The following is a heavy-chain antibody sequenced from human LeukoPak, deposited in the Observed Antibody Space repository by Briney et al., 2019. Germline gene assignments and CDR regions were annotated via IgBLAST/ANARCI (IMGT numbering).Heavy chain of an antibody. Sequence: PGGSLRLSCAASGFTVSGNYMSWVRQAPGKGLEWVSAISSDGNTYYADSVKGRFTISRDNSKNTLYLQMNSLRAEDTAVYYCAKVKIVVVPAAIRYWGQGTLVTVSS. V-gene: IGHV3-53*01. CDR1: GFTVSGNY. CDR3: AKVKIVVVPAAIRY. D-gene: IGHD2-2*02. CDR2: ISSDGNT. J-gene: IGHJ4*02.